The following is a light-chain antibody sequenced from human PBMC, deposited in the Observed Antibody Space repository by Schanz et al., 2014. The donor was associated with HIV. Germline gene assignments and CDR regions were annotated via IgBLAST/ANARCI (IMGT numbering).Light chain of an antibody. CDR3: AAWDDRLKGPM. V-gene: IGLV1-40*01. CDR2: GNY. J-gene: IGLJ3*02. Sequence: QSVLTQPPSVSGAPGQRVTISCTGSSSNIGAHYDVHWYQQLPGTAPKLLIYGNYNRPSGVPDRFSGSKSGASASLAISGLQSEDEADYHCAAWDDRLKGPMFGGGTKLTVL. CDR1: SSNIGAHYD.